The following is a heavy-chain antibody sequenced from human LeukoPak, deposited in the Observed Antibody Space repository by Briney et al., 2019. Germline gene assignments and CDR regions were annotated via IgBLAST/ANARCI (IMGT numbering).Heavy chain of an antibody. V-gene: IGHV1-69*04. CDR3: ARARRVRGVSPDYSWLDP. J-gene: IGHJ5*02. CDR1: GYTFTSYY. D-gene: IGHD3-10*01. CDR2: IIPFLGIT. Sequence: SVKVSCKASGYTFTSYYMHWVRQAPGQGLEWMGMIIPFLGITNYAQKFQGRVTIRADKSTSTAYMELSSLRSEDTAVYYCARARRVRGVSPDYSWLDPWGQGTLVTVSS.